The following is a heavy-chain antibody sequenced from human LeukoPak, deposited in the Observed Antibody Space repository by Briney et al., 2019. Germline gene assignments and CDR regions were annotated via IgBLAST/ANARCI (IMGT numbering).Heavy chain of an antibody. D-gene: IGHD2-2*01. Sequence: PGRSLRLSCAASGFTFDDYAMHWVRQAPAKGLEWVSGISWYSGSIGYADSVKGRFTISRDNSQNTLYLQMNSLRAEDTAVYYCARAGLPAAIHYYYYYGMDVWGQGTTVTVSS. CDR3: ARAGLPAAIHYYYYYGMDV. CDR2: ISWYSGSI. J-gene: IGHJ6*02. CDR1: GFTFDDYA. V-gene: IGHV3-9*01.